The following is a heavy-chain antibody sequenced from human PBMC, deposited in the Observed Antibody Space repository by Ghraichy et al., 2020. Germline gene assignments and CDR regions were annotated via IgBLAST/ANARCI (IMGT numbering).Heavy chain of an antibody. Sequence: LSLTCAASGFTFSNYGMHWVRQAPGKGLEWVAFIRYDGSNKYYADSVKGRFTISRDNSKNTLYLQMNSLRAEDTAVYYCAKDQEWLHEYFQHWGQGTLVTVSS. CDR1: GFTFSNYG. CDR3: AKDQEWLHEYFQH. D-gene: IGHD6-19*01. J-gene: IGHJ1*01. CDR2: IRYDGSNK. V-gene: IGHV3-30*02.